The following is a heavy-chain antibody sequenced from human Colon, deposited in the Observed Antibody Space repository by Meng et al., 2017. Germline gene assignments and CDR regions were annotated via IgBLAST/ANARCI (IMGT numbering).Heavy chain of an antibody. J-gene: IGHJ2*01. Sequence: SVKVSCKASGGTFSSYAISWVRQAPGQGREWMGGIIPIFGTANYAQKFQGRVTITTDESTSTAYMELSSLRSEDTAVYYCARRVNYYGSGSYYKSWYFDLWGRGTLVTVSS. CDR3: ARRVNYYGSGSYYKSWYFDL. CDR1: GGTFSSYA. CDR2: IIPIFGTA. D-gene: IGHD3-10*01. V-gene: IGHV1-69*05.